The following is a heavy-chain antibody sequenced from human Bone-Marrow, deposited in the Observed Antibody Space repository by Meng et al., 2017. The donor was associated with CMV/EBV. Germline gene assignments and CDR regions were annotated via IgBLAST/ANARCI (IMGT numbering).Heavy chain of an antibody. CDR3: ARFPLSFDRLATHYYGMDV. D-gene: IGHD3-9*01. Sequence: SVKVSCKASGGTFSSYAISWVRQAPGQGLEWMGGIIPILGIANYAQKFQGRVTITADKSTSTAYMELSSLRSEDTAVYYCARFPLSFDRLATHYYGMDVWGQGTTVTVSS. CDR1: GGTFSSYA. J-gene: IGHJ6*02. V-gene: IGHV1-69*10. CDR2: IIPILGIA.